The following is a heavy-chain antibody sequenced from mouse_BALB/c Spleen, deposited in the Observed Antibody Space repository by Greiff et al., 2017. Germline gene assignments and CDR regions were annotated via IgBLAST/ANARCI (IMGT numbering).Heavy chain of an antibody. D-gene: IGHD4-1*01. CDR3: ARGGGLLGPHYAMDY. V-gene: IGHV5-15*02. CDR2: ISNLAYSI. CDR1: GFTFSDYG. Sequence: EVMLVESGGGLVQPGGSRKLSCAASGFTFSDYGMAWVRQAPGKGPEWVAFISNLAYSIYYADTVTGRFTISRENAKNTLYLEMSSLRSEDTAMYYCARGGGLLGPHYAMDYWGQGTSVTVSS. J-gene: IGHJ4*01.